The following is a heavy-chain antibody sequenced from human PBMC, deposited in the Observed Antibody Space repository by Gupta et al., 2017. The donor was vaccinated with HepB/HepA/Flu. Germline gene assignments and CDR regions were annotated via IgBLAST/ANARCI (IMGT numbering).Heavy chain of an antibody. V-gene: IGHV4-39*01. CDR3: ARGGGGATMQPLDY. CDR1: GGSISSSSYY. CDR2: IYYSGST. J-gene: IGHJ4*01. Sequence: QLQLQESGPGLVKPSETLSLTCTVSGGSISSSSYYWGWIRQPPGKGLEWIGSIYYSGSTYYNPARKSRVTISVETSKNQLSLKLSSVTAAETAVYYFARGGGGATMQPLDYGGRGTMVTVSS. D-gene: IGHD1-26*01.